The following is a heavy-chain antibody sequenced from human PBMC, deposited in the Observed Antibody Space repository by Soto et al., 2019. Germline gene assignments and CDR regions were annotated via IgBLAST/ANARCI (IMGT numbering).Heavy chain of an antibody. CDR1: GGSISSGDYS. Sequence: QMQLQESGSRLVKPSQTLSLTCTVSGGSISSGDYSWSWIRQPPGKGLEWIGYIYQSGSTHYNPSLKSQVTLSVDTSKNQFSRQLSSVTAADTAVYYCASQGYCGQGTLVTVSS. J-gene: IGHJ4*02. V-gene: IGHV4-30-2*01. CDR2: IYQSGST. CDR3: ASQGY.